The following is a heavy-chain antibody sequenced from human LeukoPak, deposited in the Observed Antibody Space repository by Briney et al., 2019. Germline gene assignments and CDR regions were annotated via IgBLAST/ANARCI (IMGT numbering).Heavy chain of an antibody. CDR1: GASISSSSYY. V-gene: IGHV4-39*07. CDR2: IYYSGSA. D-gene: IGHD3-22*01. CDR3: ARASYSYDISGWVPFDY. Sequence: SETLSLTCTVSGASISSSSYYWGWIRQPPGKGLEWIGSIYYSGSAFYTPSLKSRVTISVDTSKNQFSLKLSSVTAADTAVYYCARASYSYDISGWVPFDYWGQGTLVTVSS. J-gene: IGHJ4*02.